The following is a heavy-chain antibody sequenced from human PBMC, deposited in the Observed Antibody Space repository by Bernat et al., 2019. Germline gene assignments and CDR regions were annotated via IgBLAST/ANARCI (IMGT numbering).Heavy chain of an antibody. Sequence: QVQLVESGGGVVQPGRSLRLSCAASGFTFSSYGMHWVRQAPGKGLEWVAVISYDGSNKYYADSVKGRFTISRDNSKNTLYLQMNSLRAEDTAVYYCARDPAPRVVVAARGWFDPWGQDTLVTVPP. V-gene: IGHV3-30*03. J-gene: IGHJ5*02. CDR3: ARDPAPRVVVAARGWFDP. D-gene: IGHD2-15*01. CDR1: GFTFSSYG. CDR2: ISYDGSNK.